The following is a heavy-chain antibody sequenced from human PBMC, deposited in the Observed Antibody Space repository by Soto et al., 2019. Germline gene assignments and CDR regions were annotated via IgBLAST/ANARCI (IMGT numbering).Heavy chain of an antibody. Sequence: VQLQESGPGLVKPSQTLSLTCTVSGGSISSGGYYWSWIRQHPGKGLEWIGYIYYSGSTYYNPSLKSRVTISVDTSKNQFSLKLSSVTAADTAVYYCARDGNPYYYDSSGPFDIWGQGTMVTVSS. V-gene: IGHV4-31*03. CDR3: ARDGNPYYYDSSGPFDI. CDR2: IYYSGST. J-gene: IGHJ3*02. D-gene: IGHD3-22*01. CDR1: GGSISSGGYY.